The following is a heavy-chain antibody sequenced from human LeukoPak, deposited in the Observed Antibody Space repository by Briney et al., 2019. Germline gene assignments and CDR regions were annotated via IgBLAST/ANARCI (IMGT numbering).Heavy chain of an antibody. CDR1: GGSISSSHYY. D-gene: IGHD1-26*01. J-gene: IGHJ6*03. V-gene: IGHV4-39*02. CDR3: ARALVGATSYYYYYMDV. CDR2: ISHSGSP. Sequence: SETLSLTCIVSGGSISSSHYYWGWIRQPPGKGLEWIGSISHSGSPYYNPSLKSRVTISVDTSKNHFSLKLRYVTAADTAVYYCARALVGATSYYYYYMDVWGKGTTVTVSS.